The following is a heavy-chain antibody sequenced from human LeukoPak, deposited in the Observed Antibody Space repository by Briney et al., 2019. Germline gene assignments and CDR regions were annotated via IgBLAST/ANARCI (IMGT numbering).Heavy chain of an antibody. D-gene: IGHD3-10*01. Sequence: GASVKVSCKASGYSFTAYYIHWVRQAPGQGLEWMGRINPTRGGTKYAQKFLGRVTMSRDTSISTSYMELSSLRPDDAAVYYCASLEYGSGSSNSYYYYDGTDIWGQGTTVTVSS. CDR1: GYSFTAYY. V-gene: IGHV1-2*02. CDR3: ASLEYGSGSSNSYYYYDGTDI. CDR2: INPTRGGT. J-gene: IGHJ6*02.